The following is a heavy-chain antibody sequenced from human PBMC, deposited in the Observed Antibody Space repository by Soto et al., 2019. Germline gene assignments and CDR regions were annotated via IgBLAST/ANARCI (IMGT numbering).Heavy chain of an antibody. CDR2: INSDGSAT. CDR1: GFTFSSYW. J-gene: IGHJ3*02. D-gene: IGHD1-7*01. V-gene: IGHV3-74*01. CDR3: ARDNWNYLNAFDI. Sequence: GSLRLSCAASGFTFSSYWMHWVRQAPGKGLVWVSRINSDGSATTYADSVKGRFTISRDNAKNTLYLQMTSLRAEDTAVYYCARDNWNYLNAFDIWGQGTMVTVSS.